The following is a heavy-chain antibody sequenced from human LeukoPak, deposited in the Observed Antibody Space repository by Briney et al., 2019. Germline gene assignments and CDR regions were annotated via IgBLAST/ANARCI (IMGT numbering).Heavy chain of an antibody. CDR1: GGSISSYY. Sequence: SETLSLTCTVSGGSISSYYWGWIRQPPGKGLEWIGYIYYSGSTNYNPSLKSRVTISVDTSKNQFSLKLSSVTAADTAVYYCARLFLPESEYHNWFDPWGQGTLATVSS. J-gene: IGHJ5*02. CDR2: IYYSGST. CDR3: ARLFLPESEYHNWFDP. V-gene: IGHV4-59*01. D-gene: IGHD1-14*01.